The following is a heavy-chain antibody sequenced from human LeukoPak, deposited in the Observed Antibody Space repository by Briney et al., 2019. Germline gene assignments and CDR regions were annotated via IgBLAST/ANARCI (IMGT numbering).Heavy chain of an antibody. CDR2: ISGSGGST. J-gene: IGHJ4*02. Sequence: GGSLRLSCAASGFTFSNYAMSWARQAPGKGLEWVSAISGSGGSTYFADSVKGRFTISRDNSKNTLYLQKNRLRAEDTAIYYCAKKFPACYPPWWGQGTLVTVS. V-gene: IGHV3-23*01. CDR3: AKKFPACYPPW. D-gene: IGHD3-16*02. CDR1: GFTFSNYA.